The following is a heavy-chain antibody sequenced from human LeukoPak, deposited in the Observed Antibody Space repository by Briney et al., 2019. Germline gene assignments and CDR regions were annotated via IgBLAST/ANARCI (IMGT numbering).Heavy chain of an antibody. CDR1: GFTFSNYG. V-gene: IGHV3-33*01. D-gene: IGHD1-26*01. CDR3: ARDRATTLDAFDI. Sequence: GGSLRLSCAASGFTFSNYGMHWVRQAPGKGLEWVAVIWSDGNTKYYADSVKGRFTVSRDNSQNTLYLQMNSLRAEDTAVYYCARDRATTLDAFDIWGQGTMVTVSS. J-gene: IGHJ3*02. CDR2: IWSDGNTK.